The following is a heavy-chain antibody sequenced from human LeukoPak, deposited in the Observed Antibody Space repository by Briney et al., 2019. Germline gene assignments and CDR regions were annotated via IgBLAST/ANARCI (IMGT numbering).Heavy chain of an antibody. V-gene: IGHV4-34*01. CDR2: IDQSGST. J-gene: IGHJ4*02. D-gene: IGHD3-10*01. Sequence: SETLSLTCAVYGGSFSGYYWSWIRQSPGKGLEWIGEIDQSGSTNHNPSLKSRVTISVDTSKNQFSLKVSSVTAADTAVYYCARGYGSGFAYWGQGTLVTVSS. CDR1: GGSFSGYY. CDR3: ARGYGSGFAY.